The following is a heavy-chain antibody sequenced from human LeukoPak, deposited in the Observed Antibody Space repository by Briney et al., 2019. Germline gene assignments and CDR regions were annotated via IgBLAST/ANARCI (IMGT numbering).Heavy chain of an antibody. V-gene: IGHV4-59*01. CDR3: ARSSYYYGADAFNI. D-gene: IGHD3-10*01. Sequence: SETLSLTCTVSGGSISSYYWSWIRQPPGRGLDWIGYIYYSGSTNYNPSLRSRVTISLDTSKNQFSLKLSSVTAADTAVYYCARSSYYYGADAFNIWGQGTMVTVSS. J-gene: IGHJ3*02. CDR2: IYYSGST. CDR1: GGSISSYY.